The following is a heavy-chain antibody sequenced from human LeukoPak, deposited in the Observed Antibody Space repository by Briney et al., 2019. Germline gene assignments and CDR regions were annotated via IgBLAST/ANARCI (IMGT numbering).Heavy chain of an antibody. CDR2: INWNGGST. D-gene: IGHD3-10*01. V-gene: IGHV3-20*04. J-gene: IGHJ4*02. CDR1: GFTFDDYG. CDR3: ARGARGVSGYYFDY. Sequence: PGGSLRLSCAASGFTFDDYGMSWVRQAPGKGLEWVSGINWNGGSTGYADSVKGLFTISRDNAKNSLYLQMNSLRAEDTALYYCARGARGVSGYYFDYWGQGTLVTVSS.